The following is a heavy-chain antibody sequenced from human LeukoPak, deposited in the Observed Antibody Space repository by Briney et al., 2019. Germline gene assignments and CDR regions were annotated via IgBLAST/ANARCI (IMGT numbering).Heavy chain of an antibody. CDR2: ISSSGSTI. J-gene: IGHJ4*02. CDR3: ARVSYSSGWYGGAYFDY. V-gene: IGHV3-48*03. Sequence: GGCLRLSCAASGFTFSSYEMNWVRQAPGKGLEWVSYISSSGSTIYYADSVKGRFTISRDNAKNSLYLQMNSLRAEDTAVYYCARVSYSSGWYGGAYFDYWGQGTLVTVSS. D-gene: IGHD6-19*01. CDR1: GFTFSSYE.